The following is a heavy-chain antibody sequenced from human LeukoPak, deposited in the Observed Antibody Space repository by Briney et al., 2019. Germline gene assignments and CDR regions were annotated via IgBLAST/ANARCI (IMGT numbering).Heavy chain of an antibody. D-gene: IGHD1-26*01. V-gene: IGHV3-66*02. CDR3: ARDFGDGSYYY. CDR2: IYSGGST. Sequence: GGSLRLSCAASGFTVSSNYMSWVRQAPGKGLEWVSVIYSGGSTYYADSVKGRFTISRDNSKNTLYLQMDSLRAEDTAVYYCARDFGDGSYYYWGQGTLVTVSS. J-gene: IGHJ4*02. CDR1: GFTVSSNY.